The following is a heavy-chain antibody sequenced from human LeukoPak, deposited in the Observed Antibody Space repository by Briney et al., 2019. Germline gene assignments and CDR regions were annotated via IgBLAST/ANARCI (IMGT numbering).Heavy chain of an antibody. J-gene: IGHJ4*02. Sequence: GGSLRLSCAASGFTFSSYGMHWVRQAPGKGLEWVAFIRYDGSNKYYADSVKGRFTISRDNPKNTLYLQINSLRVEDTAVYYCAKRVVRGVAVAGTSALDYWGQGTLVTVSS. D-gene: IGHD6-13*01. CDR2: IRYDGSNK. CDR1: GFTFSSYG. CDR3: AKRVVRGVAVAGTSALDY. V-gene: IGHV3-30*02.